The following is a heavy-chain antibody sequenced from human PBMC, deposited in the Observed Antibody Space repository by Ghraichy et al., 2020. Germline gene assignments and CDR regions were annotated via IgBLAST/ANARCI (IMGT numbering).Heavy chain of an antibody. D-gene: IGHD3-10*01. CDR1: GFTFSSYG. V-gene: IGHV3-30*02. CDR3: AKESSRFGEFYYYYGMDV. Sequence: GGSLRLSCAASGFTFSSYGMHWVRQAPGKGLEWVAFIRYDGSNKYYADSVKGRFTISRDNSKNTLYLQMNSLRAEDTAVYYCAKESSRFGEFYYYYGMDVWGQGTTVTVSS. CDR2: IRYDGSNK. J-gene: IGHJ6*02.